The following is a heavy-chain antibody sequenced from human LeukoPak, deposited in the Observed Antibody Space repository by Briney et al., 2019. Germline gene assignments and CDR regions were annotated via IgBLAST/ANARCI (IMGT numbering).Heavy chain of an antibody. Sequence: SETLSLTCTVSGGSISSGSYYWSWIRQPPGKGLEWIGSIYYSGSTYYNPSLKSRVTISVDTSKNQFSLKLSSVTAADTAVYYCACDSSSGWFDPWGQGTLVTVSS. CDR1: GGSISSGSYY. CDR3: ACDSSSGWFDP. CDR2: IYYSGST. D-gene: IGHD6-13*01. V-gene: IGHV4-39*07. J-gene: IGHJ5*02.